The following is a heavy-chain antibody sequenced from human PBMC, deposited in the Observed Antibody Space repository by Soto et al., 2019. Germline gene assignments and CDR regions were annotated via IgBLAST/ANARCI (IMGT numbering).Heavy chain of an antibody. J-gene: IGHJ4*01. CDR1: GFTFSSYS. V-gene: IGHV3-21*01. CDR2: ISSSSSYI. Sequence: GGSLRLSCAASGFTFSSYSMNWVRQAPGKGLEWVSSISSSSSYIYYADSVKGRFTISRDNAKNSLYLQMNSLRAEDTAVYYCARTVQAGIAVAGTDFDYWGHGTLVTVSS. CDR3: ARTVQAGIAVAGTDFDY. D-gene: IGHD6-19*01.